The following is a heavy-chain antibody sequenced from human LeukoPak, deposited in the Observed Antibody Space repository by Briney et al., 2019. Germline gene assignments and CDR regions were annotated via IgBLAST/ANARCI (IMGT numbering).Heavy chain of an antibody. CDR3: ARATGGILSL. CDR2: IYTSGST. J-gene: IGHJ4*02. D-gene: IGHD3-9*01. CDR1: GGSISSGSYY. V-gene: IGHV4-61*02. Sequence: SQTLSLTCTVSGGSISSGSYYWSWIRQPAGKGLEWIGRIYTSGSTNYNPSLKSRVTISVDTSKNQFSLKLSSVTAADTAVYYCARATGGILSLWGQGTLVTVSS.